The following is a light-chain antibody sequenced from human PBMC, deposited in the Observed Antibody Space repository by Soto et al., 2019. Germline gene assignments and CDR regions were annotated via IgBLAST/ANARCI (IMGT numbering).Light chain of an antibody. J-gene: IGKJ5*01. CDR1: QGISSA. CDR3: QQFNSYPLT. CDR2: DAS. V-gene: IGKV1-13*02. Sequence: AIQLTQSPSSLSASVGDRVTITCRASQGISSALAWYQQKPGKAPKLLIYDASSLQSGVTSRFSGSGSGTDFTLTISSLQPEDFATYYCQQFNSYPLTFDQGTRLEIK.